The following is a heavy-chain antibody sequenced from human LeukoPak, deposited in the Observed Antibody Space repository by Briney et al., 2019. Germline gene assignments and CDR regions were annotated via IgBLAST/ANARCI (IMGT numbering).Heavy chain of an antibody. Sequence: PGGSLRLSCAASGFTFSSYAMSWVRQAPGKGLEWVSGISGSGGSTYYADSVKGRFTISRDNSKNTLYLQMNSLRAEDTAVYYCAKDPVSRWLVGYFDYWGQGTLVTVSS. CDR1: GFTFSSYA. J-gene: IGHJ4*02. CDR3: AKDPVSRWLVGYFDY. CDR2: ISGSGGST. D-gene: IGHD6-19*01. V-gene: IGHV3-23*01.